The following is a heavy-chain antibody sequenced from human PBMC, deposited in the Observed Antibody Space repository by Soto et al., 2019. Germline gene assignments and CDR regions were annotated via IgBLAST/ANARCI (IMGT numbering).Heavy chain of an antibody. Sequence: PGESLKISCKGSGYSFTSYWIGWVRQMPGKGLEWMGIIYPGDSDARYSPSFQGQVTISADKSISTAYLQMNSLRAEDTAVYYCARDREGGWLVISHYFDYWGQGTLVTVSS. J-gene: IGHJ4*02. D-gene: IGHD6-19*01. CDR3: ARDREGGWLVISHYFDY. CDR1: GYSFTSYW. V-gene: IGHV5-51*01. CDR2: IYPGDSDA.